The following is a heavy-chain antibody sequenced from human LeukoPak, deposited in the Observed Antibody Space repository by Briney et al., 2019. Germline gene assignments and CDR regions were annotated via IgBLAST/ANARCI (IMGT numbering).Heavy chain of an antibody. CDR1: GFTFSCYS. CDR2: ISSSSSYI. D-gene: IGHD3-10*01. V-gene: IGHV3-21*01. Sequence: GAPLRLSYAASGFTFSCYSMNWLRLAAGKRLDLVSSISSSSSYIYYADSVKGRFTISRDNAKNSLYLQMNSLRAEDTALYYCATGNRLLWFEEESHFDYWGQGTLVTVSS. J-gene: IGHJ4*02. CDR3: ATGNRLLWFEEESHFDY.